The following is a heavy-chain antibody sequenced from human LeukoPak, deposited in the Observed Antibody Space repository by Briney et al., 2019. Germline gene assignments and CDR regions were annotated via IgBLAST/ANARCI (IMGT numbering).Heavy chain of an antibody. CDR2: IYSGGST. CDR1: GFTVGSNY. Sequence: GGSLRLSCAASGFTVGSNYMSWVRQAPGKGLEWVSVIYSGGSTYYADSVKGRFTISRDNSKNTLYLQMNSLRAEDTAVYYCAREGPRGNSQFDYWGQGTLVTVSS. V-gene: IGHV3-53*01. J-gene: IGHJ4*02. CDR3: AREGPRGNSQFDY. D-gene: IGHD4-23*01.